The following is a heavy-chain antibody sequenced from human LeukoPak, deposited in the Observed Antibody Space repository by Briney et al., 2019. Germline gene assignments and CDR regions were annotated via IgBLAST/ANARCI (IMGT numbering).Heavy chain of an antibody. J-gene: IGHJ4*02. CDR2: INPNSGGT. D-gene: IGHD6-6*01. CDR3: ARKGGSSCFDY. CDR1: GYTFTGYY. Sequence: ASVKVSCKASGYTFTGYYMHWVRQAPGQGLEWMGWINPNSGGTNYAQKFQGRVTMTRDTSTSTVYMELSSLRSEDTAVYYCARKGGSSCFDYWGQGTLVTVSS. V-gene: IGHV1-2*02.